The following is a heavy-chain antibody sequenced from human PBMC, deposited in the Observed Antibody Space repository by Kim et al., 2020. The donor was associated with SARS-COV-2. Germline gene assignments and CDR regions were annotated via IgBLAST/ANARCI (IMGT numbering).Heavy chain of an antibody. CDR1: GFTFDDYA. CDR2: ISGDGGST. J-gene: IGHJ4*02. D-gene: IGHD3-16*02. CDR3: ASGVNYVWGSYLVY. Sequence: GGSLRLSCAASGFTFDDYAMHWVRQAPGKGLEWVSLISGDGGSTYYADSVKGRFTISRDNSKNSLYLQMNSLRTEDTALYYCASGVNYVWGSYLVYWGQGTLVTVSS. V-gene: IGHV3-43*02.